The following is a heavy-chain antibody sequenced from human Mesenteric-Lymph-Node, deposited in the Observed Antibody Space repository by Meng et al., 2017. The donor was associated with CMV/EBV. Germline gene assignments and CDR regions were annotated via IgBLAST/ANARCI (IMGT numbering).Heavy chain of an antibody. CDR1: GFTFSSYA. D-gene: IGHD3-10*01. CDR2: ISSSSSYI. J-gene: IGHJ4*02. V-gene: IGHV3-21*01. Sequence: GGSLRLSCAASGFTFSSYAMHWVRQAPGKGLEWVSSISSSSSYIYYADSVKGRFTISRDNAKNSLYLQMNSLRAEDTAVYYCARDFLWFGELLPYFDYWGQGTLVTVSS. CDR3: ARDFLWFGELLPYFDY.